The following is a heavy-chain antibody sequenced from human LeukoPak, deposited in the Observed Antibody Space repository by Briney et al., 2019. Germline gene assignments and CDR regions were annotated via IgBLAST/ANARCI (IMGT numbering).Heavy chain of an antibody. V-gene: IGHV3-23*01. CDR3: AKDFGRNLGGPGY. J-gene: IGHJ4*02. CDR2: ISGNGGRT. D-gene: IGHD1-14*01. CDR1: GFTFSTYT. Sequence: GGSLRLSCAASGFTFSTYTMAWVRQAPGGGLEWVSGISGNGGRTYYADSVKDRFAISRDDSKSTLYLQMNSLRGEDTAVYYCAKDFGRNLGGPGYWGRGTLVIVSS.